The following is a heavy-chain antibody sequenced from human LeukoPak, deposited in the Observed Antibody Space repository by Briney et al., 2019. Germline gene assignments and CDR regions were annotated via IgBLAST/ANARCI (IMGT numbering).Heavy chain of an antibody. J-gene: IGHJ4*02. V-gene: IGHV4-59*08. CDR2: ISHSGTT. CDR3: ARWDDSAWGFGN. D-gene: IGHD6-19*01. CDR1: GESFSSYS. Sequence: SETLSLTCAVYGESFSSYSWNWIRQSPGKGLEWVGYISHSGTTSYNSSLKSRVTISVDTSKNQLSLKLTSVTAADTAVYYCARWDDSAWGFGNWGPGTLVTVSS.